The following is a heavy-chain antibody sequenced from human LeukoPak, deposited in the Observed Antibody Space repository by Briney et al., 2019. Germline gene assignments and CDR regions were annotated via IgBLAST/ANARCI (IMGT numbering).Heavy chain of an antibody. V-gene: IGHV4-61*02. CDR1: GDSISSGDYY. Sequence: PSQTLSLTCTVSGDSISSGDYYWSWIRQPAGKGLEWIGRISSSGSTNYNPSLKSRVTISVDTYKNQFSLKLSSVTAADTAVYFCARGPYSYDSSGAFDIWGQGTMVTVSS. J-gene: IGHJ3*02. CDR2: ISSSGST. CDR3: ARGPYSYDSSGAFDI. D-gene: IGHD3-22*01.